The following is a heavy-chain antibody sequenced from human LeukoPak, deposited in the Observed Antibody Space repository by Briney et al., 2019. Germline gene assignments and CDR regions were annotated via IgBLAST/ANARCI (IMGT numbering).Heavy chain of an antibody. D-gene: IGHD3-22*01. V-gene: IGHV3-21*01. CDR3: ARRPTYYYDSSGPNIDY. Sequence: GGSLRLSCAASGFTFSSYSMNWVCQAPGKGLEWVSSISSSSSYIYYADSVKGRFTISRDNAKNSLYLQMNSLRAEDTAVYYCARRPTYYYDSSGPNIDYWGQGTLVTVSS. CDR1: GFTFSSYS. J-gene: IGHJ4*02. CDR2: ISSSSSYI.